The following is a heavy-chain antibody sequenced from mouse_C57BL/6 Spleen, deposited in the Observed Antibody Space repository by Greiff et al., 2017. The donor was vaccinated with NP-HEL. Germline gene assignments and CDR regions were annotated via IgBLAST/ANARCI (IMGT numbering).Heavy chain of an antibody. CDR1: GFNIKDYY. D-gene: IGHD1-1*01. V-gene: IGHV14-1*01. CDR3: TTYYCGSSYWFAY. CDR2: IDPEDGDT. Sequence: VQLQQSGAELVRPGASVKLSCTASGFNIKDYYMHWVKQRPEQGLEWIGRIDPEDGDTEYAPKFQGKATMTADTSSNTAYLQLSSLTSEDTAVYYCTTYYCGSSYWFAYWGQVTLVTVSA. J-gene: IGHJ3*01.